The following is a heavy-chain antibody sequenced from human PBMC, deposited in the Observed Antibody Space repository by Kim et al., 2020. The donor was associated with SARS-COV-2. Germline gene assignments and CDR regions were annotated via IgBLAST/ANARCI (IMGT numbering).Heavy chain of an antibody. CDR3: ARDPHQGIAAYDY. J-gene: IGHJ4*02. D-gene: IGHD6-13*01. Sequence: NYHPSPKSRVTRSIDTSKKPFSLKLSSVTAADTAVYYCARDPHQGIAAYDYWGQGTLVTVSS. V-gene: IGHV4-4*06.